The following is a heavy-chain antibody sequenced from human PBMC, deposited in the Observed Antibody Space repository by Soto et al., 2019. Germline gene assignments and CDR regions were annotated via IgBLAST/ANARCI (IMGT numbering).Heavy chain of an antibody. D-gene: IGHD5-12*01. Sequence: SGTLSLTFTVSGGSISSYYWSWIRQPPGKGLEWIGYIYYSGSTNYNPSLKSRVTISVDTSKNQFSLKLSSVTAADTAVYYCARTLGYSGYDCGYWGQGTLVTVSS. CDR2: IYYSGST. CDR3: ARTLGYSGYDCGY. CDR1: GGSISSYY. V-gene: IGHV4-59*01. J-gene: IGHJ4*02.